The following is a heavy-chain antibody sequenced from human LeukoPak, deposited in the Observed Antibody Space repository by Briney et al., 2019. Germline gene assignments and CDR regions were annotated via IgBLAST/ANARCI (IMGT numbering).Heavy chain of an antibody. Sequence: PGRTLRLSCTVSGFTLSDHAMSWVRQAPGKGLGWVGFIRSKAYRGTTEYAASVKGRFIISRDDSRGVVYLQMNGLKSEDTAVYFCSRGPIQLWMHNGMDVWGQGTTVTVSS. CDR1: GFTLSDHA. CDR3: SRGPIQLWMHNGMDV. D-gene: IGHD5-18*01. J-gene: IGHJ6*02. V-gene: IGHV3-49*04. CDR2: IRSKAYRGTT.